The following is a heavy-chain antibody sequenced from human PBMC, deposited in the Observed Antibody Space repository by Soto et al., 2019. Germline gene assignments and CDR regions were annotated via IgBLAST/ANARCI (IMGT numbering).Heavy chain of an antibody. CDR2: IYYSGST. D-gene: IGHD4-17*01. CDR3: ARENYGDYVGFDP. CDR1: GGSISSYY. V-gene: IGHV4-59*01. J-gene: IGHJ5*02. Sequence: QVQLQESGPGLVKPSETLSLTCTVSGGSISSYYWSWIRQPPGKGLEWIGYIYYSGSTNYNPSLKSRVTISVDTSKNQFSLKLSSVTAAYTAVYYCARENYGDYVGFDPWGQGTLVTVSS.